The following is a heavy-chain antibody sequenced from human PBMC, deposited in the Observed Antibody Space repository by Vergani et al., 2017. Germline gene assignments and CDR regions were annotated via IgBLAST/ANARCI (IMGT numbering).Heavy chain of an antibody. CDR3: AREGAAAEPFDP. D-gene: IGHD6-13*01. Sequence: QVQLQESGPGLVKPSETLSLTCTVSGGSISSYYWSWIRQPPGKGLEWIGYIYYSGSTNYNPSLKSRVTISVDTSKNQFSLKLSSVTAADTAVYYCAREGAAAEPFDPWGQGTLVTVSS. V-gene: IGHV4-59*01. CDR2: IYYSGST. J-gene: IGHJ5*02. CDR1: GGSISSYY.